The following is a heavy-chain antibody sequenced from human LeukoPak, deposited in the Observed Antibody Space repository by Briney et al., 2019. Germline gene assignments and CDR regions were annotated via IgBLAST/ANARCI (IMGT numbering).Heavy chain of an antibody. CDR2: ISYDGSNK. CDR1: GFTFSIYS. Sequence: PGRSLRLSCAASGFTFSIYSMHWVRQAPGKGLEWVAVISYDGSNKYYADSVKGRFTISRDNSKNTLYLQMNSLRAEDTAVYYCARDRGRSSTSCSYWGQGTLVTVSS. V-gene: IGHV3-30-3*01. CDR3: ARDRGRSSTSCSY. J-gene: IGHJ4*02. D-gene: IGHD2-2*01.